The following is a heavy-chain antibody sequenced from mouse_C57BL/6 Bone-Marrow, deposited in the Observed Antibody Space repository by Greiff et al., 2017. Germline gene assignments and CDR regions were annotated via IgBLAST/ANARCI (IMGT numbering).Heavy chain of an antibody. CDR3: TRALIYYYGSSYSWFAY. D-gene: IGHD1-1*01. J-gene: IGHJ3*01. Sequence: VQLQQSGTVLARPGASVKMSCKTSGYTFTSYWMHWVKQRPGQGLEWIGAIYPGNSDTSYNQKFKGKAKLTAVTSASTAYMELSSLTNEDSAVYYCTRALIYYYGSSYSWFAYWGQGTLVTVSA. CDR2: IYPGNSDT. V-gene: IGHV1-5*01. CDR1: GYTFTSYW.